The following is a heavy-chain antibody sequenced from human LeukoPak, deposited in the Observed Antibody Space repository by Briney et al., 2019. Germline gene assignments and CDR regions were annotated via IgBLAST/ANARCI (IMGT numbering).Heavy chain of an antibody. CDR1: GGSISSYY. D-gene: IGHD3-16*01. Sequence: PETLSLTCTVSGGSISSYYWSWIRQPPGKGLEWIGYIYYSGSTYYNPSLKSRVTISVDTSKNQFSLKLSSVTAADTAVYYCARTWGSYSRFWFDPWGQGTLVTVSS. CDR2: IYYSGST. V-gene: IGHV4-59*06. CDR3: ARTWGSYSRFWFDP. J-gene: IGHJ5*02.